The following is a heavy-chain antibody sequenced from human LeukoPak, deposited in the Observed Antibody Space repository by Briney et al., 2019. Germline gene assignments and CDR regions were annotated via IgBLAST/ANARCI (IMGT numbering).Heavy chain of an antibody. Sequence: SETLSLTCTVSGGSISSGDYYWSWIRQPPGKGLEWIGYIYYSGSTYYNPSLKSRVTISVDTSKNQFSLKLGSVTAADTAVYYCARREDGYNTFDYWGQGTLVTVSS. CDR1: GGSISSGDYY. J-gene: IGHJ4*02. CDR3: ARREDGYNTFDY. CDR2: IYYSGST. V-gene: IGHV4-30-4*01. D-gene: IGHD5-24*01.